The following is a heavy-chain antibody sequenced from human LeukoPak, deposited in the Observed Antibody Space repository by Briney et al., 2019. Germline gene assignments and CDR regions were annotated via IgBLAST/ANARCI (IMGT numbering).Heavy chain of an antibody. Sequence: SETLSLTCAVYGGSFSGDYWSWIRQPPGKGLEWIGEINHSGSTNYNPSLKSRVTISVDTSKNQFSLKLSSVTAADTAVYYCARGRSVTIWGQGTLVTVSS. V-gene: IGHV4-34*01. CDR1: GGSFSGDY. CDR2: INHSGST. CDR3: ARGRSVTI. J-gene: IGHJ4*02. D-gene: IGHD3-3*01.